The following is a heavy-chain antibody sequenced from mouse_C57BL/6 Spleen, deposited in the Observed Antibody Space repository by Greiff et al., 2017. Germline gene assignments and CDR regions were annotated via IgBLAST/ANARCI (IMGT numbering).Heavy chain of an antibody. CDR3: ARGLLYAMDY. J-gene: IGHJ4*01. CDR1: GYTFTSYT. D-gene: IGHD2-3*01. V-gene: IGHV1-4*01. CDR2: INPSSGYT. Sequence: VNVVESGAELARPGASVKMSCKASGYTFTSYTMHWVKQRPGQGLEWIGYINPSSGYTKYNQKFKDKATLTADKSSSTAYMQLSSLTSEDSAVYYCARGLLYAMDYWGQGTSVTVSS.